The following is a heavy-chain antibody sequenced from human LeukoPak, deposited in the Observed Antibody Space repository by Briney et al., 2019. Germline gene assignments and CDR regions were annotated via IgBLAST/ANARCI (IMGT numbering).Heavy chain of an antibody. CDR3: ARHGVRWLQLGGAFDY. J-gene: IGHJ4*02. CDR2: INHSGST. D-gene: IGHD5-24*01. Sequence: SETLSLTCAVYGGSFSGYYWSWIRQPPGKGLEWIGEINHSGSTNYNPSLKSRVTISVDTSKNQFSLKLSSVTAADTAVYYCARHGVRWLQLGGAFDYWGQGTLVTVSS. CDR1: GGSFSGYY. V-gene: IGHV4-34*01.